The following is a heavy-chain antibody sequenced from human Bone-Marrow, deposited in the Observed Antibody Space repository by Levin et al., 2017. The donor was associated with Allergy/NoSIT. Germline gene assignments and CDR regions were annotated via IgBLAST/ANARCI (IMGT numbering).Heavy chain of an antibody. CDR2: IYPDDSDT. CDR3: AVTGGSGSFFTNYNLDV. Sequence: GGSLRLSCRGSGYSFTDYWIGWVRQMPGKGLEWMGIIYPDDSDTKYSPSFEGQATMSADKSINTAYLQWSSLKASDTAIYYCAVTGGSGSFFTNYNLDVWGQGTTVIVSS. J-gene: IGHJ6*02. D-gene: IGHD3-10*01. V-gene: IGHV5-51*01. CDR1: GYSFTDYW.